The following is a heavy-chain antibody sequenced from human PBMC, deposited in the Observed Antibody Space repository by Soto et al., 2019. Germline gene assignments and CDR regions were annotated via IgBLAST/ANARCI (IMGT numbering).Heavy chain of an antibody. CDR1: GGSLSSGGYS. J-gene: IGHJ4*02. CDR2: MFPSGIT. D-gene: IGHD4-17*01. Sequence: PSETLSLTYAVSGGSLSSGGYSWNWIRQPPGKGLECIGYMFPSGITYYNPSLKNRVNISVDKSRNQFSLKLDSVTAADTAVYYCAKEVEPIGLPLFDSWGQGTQVTVSS. V-gene: IGHV4-30-2*01. CDR3: AKEVEPIGLPLFDS.